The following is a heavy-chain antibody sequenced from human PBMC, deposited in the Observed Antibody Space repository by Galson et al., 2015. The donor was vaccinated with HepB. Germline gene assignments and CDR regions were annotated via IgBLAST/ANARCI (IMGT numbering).Heavy chain of an antibody. CDR2: IYPGDSDT. CDR1: GYSFTSSW. Sequence: QSGAAVKEPGESLKISCKGSGYSFTSSWIGWVRQMPGKGLEWMGIIYPGDSDTRYSPSFQGQVTISADKSVTTAYLQWSRLKASDTGMYYCARGGNNWYGWGDNWGQGTLVTVSS. J-gene: IGHJ4*02. D-gene: IGHD1-20*01. CDR3: ARGGNNWYGWGDN. V-gene: IGHV5-51*01.